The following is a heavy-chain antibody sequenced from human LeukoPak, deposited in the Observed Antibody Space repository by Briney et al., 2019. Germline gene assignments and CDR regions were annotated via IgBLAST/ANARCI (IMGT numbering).Heavy chain of an antibody. D-gene: IGHD5-12*01. J-gene: IGHJ4*02. Sequence: ASVKVSCKASGYTFTGYYMHWVRQAPGQGLEWMGWINPNSGGTNYAQKFQSRVTMTRDTSISTAYMELSRLRSDDTAVYYCARRGGYGGYDLSWWGQGTLVTVSS. CDR3: ARRGGYGGYDLSW. CDR2: INPNSGGT. V-gene: IGHV1-2*02. CDR1: GYTFTGYY.